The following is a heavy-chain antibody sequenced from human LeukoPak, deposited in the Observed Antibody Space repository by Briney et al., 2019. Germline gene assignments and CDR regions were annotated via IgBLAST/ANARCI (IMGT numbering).Heavy chain of an antibody. CDR1: GGSISSYY. D-gene: IGHD3-16*01. CDR3: AGGGLRPYHSYGRDV. Sequence: SETLSLTCTVSGGSISSYYWSWIRQPPGKGLEWIGYIYYSGSTNYNPSLKSRVTISVDTSKNQFSLNLSSVTSADTALYYLAGGGLRPYHSYGRDVWGQGTTVTVS. V-gene: IGHV4-59*12. J-gene: IGHJ6*02. CDR2: IYYSGST.